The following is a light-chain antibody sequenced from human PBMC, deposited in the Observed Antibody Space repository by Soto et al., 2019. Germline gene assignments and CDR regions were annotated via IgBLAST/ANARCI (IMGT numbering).Light chain of an antibody. Sequence: QPVLTQSSSASASLGSSVKLTCTLSSGHSSYIIAWHQLQPGKAPRFLMKLEGSGSYNKGSGVPDRFSGSSSGADRYLTISNLQFEDEADYYCETWDSNTRVFGGGTQLTVL. CDR3: ETWDSNTRV. CDR1: SGHSSYI. CDR2: LEGSGSY. V-gene: IGLV4-60*02. J-gene: IGLJ3*02.